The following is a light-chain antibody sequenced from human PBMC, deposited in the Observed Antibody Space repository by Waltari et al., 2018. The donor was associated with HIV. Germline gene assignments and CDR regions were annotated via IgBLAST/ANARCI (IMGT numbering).Light chain of an antibody. CDR1: ALPKQY. Sequence: SYELTQPPSVSVSPGQTARITCSGDALPKQYAYWYQQKAGQAPVLVIYKDSERPSGIPERFSGSSSGKTVTLTISGVQAEDEADYYCESAHSSLWVFGGGTKLTGL. J-gene: IGLJ3*02. CDR3: ESAHSSLWV. V-gene: IGLV3-25*03. CDR2: KDS.